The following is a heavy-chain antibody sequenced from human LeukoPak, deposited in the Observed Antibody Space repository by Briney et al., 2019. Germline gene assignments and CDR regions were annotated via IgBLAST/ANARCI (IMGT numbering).Heavy chain of an antibody. J-gene: IGHJ4*02. V-gene: IGHV4-61*02. D-gene: IGHD6-6*01. CDR1: GGSISSGSYY. CDR3: ASSSGIAARPRFDY. CDR2: IYTSGST. Sequence: SQTLSLTCTVSGGSISSGSYYWSWIRQPAGKGLEWIGRIYTSGSTNYNPSLKSRVTISVDTSKNQFSLKLSSVTAADTAVYYCASSSGIAARPRFDYWGQGTLVTVSS.